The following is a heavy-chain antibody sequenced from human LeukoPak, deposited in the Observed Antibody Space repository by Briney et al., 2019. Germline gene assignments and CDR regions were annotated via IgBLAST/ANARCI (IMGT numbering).Heavy chain of an antibody. CDR2: IRYDGSNK. V-gene: IGHV3-30*02. CDR3: ASFTRDFDY. CDR1: GFTFSSYG. Sequence: PGGSLRLSCAASGFTFSSYGMHWVRQAPGKGLEWVAFIRYDGSNKYYAYSGKGRFTISRDNSKNTLYLQMNSLRAEDTAVYYCASFTRDFDYWGQGTLVTVSS. J-gene: IGHJ4*02.